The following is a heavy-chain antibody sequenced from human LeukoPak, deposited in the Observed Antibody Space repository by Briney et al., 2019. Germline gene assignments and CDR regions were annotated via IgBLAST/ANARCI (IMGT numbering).Heavy chain of an antibody. V-gene: IGHV3-15*07. J-gene: IGHJ4*02. D-gene: IGHD3-22*01. CDR3: STTYYYDSSEGY. CDR2: IKSKTDGGTT. CDR1: GFTFSNAW. Sequence: GGSLRLSCAASGFTFSNAWMNWVRQAPGKGLEWIGRIKSKTDGGTTDYAAPVKGRFTISRDDSKNTLYLQMNSLKTEDTAVYYCSTTYYYDSSEGYWGQGTLVTVSS.